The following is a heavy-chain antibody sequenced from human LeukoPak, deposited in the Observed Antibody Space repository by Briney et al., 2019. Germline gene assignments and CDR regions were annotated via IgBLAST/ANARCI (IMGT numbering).Heavy chain of an antibody. CDR3: ARDKSVSEAGFDY. J-gene: IGHJ4*02. CDR2: IKQDGSGK. Sequence: PGWSLRLSCAASGFTFSNYWMTWVRQAPGKGLEWVGNIKQDGSGKYYMDSMKGRFTISRDNAKNSLYLQMNSLRAEDTAVYYCARDKSVSEAGFDYWGQGTLVTVSS. D-gene: IGHD6-13*01. V-gene: IGHV3-7*03. CDR1: GFTFSNYW.